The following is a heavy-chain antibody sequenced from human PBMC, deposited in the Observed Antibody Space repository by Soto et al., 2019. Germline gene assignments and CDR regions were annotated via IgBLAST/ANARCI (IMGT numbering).Heavy chain of an antibody. Sequence: QITLKESGPTLVNPTQTLTLTCTFSGFSLSTYRVGVGWIRQPPGKALEWLAIIYWDDDKRYSPSLQSRLAITKDTFKNQVVLTMTNLDPVDTATYYCAHIMITYGGVSALDAFDFWGQGTVVTVSS. D-gene: IGHD3-16*01. J-gene: IGHJ3*01. V-gene: IGHV2-5*02. CDR2: IYWDDDK. CDR3: AHIMITYGGVSALDAFDF. CDR1: GFSLSTYRVG.